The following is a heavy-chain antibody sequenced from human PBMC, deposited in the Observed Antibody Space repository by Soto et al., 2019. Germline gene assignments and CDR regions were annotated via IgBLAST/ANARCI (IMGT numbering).Heavy chain of an antibody. CDR2: IYSGGST. Sequence: EVQLVETGGGLIQPGGSLRLSCAASGFTVSSNYMSWVRQAPGKGLEWVSVIYSGGSTYYADSVKGRFTISRDNSKNTLYLQMNSLRAEDTAVYYCAKEKDTVATIRLFFDYWGQGTLVTVSS. V-gene: IGHV3-53*02. J-gene: IGHJ4*02. CDR3: AKEKDTVATIRLFFDY. CDR1: GFTVSSNY. D-gene: IGHD5-12*01.